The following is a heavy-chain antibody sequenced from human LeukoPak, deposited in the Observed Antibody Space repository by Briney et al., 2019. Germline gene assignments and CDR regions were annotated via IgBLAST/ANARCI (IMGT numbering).Heavy chain of an antibody. CDR1: GGSISSYY. D-gene: IGHD4-23*01. V-gene: IGHV4-59*01. CDR3: AREVIYGGRGFDY. Sequence: SETLSLTCTVSGGSISSYYWSWIRQPPGKGLEWIGYIYYSGSTNYNPSLKSRVTISVDTSKNQFSLKLSSVTAADTAVYYCAREVIYGGRGFDYWGQGTLDTVSS. J-gene: IGHJ4*02. CDR2: IYYSGST.